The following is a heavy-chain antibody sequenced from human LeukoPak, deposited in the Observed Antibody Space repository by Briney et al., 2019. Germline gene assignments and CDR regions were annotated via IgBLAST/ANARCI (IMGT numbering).Heavy chain of an antibody. CDR2: ISWNSGRR. CDR3: AKGPDYDILTPIDY. V-gene: IGHV3-9*03. Sequence: GGSLRLSCVGSGFTFDDYAMHWVRQAPGKGLEWVSAISWNSGRRGYADSVKGRFTISRDNAKTSLYLQMTSLRAEDMALYYCAKGPDYDILTPIDYWGQGTLVTVSS. D-gene: IGHD3-9*01. J-gene: IGHJ4*02. CDR1: GFTFDDYA.